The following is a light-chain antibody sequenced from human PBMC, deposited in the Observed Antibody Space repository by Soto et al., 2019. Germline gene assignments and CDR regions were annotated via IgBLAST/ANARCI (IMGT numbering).Light chain of an antibody. CDR2: GAS. CDR3: QQYGSSLT. V-gene: IGKV3-20*01. CDR1: QSVSSSY. Sequence: EIVLTQSPGTLSLSPGERATLSCRASQSVSSSYLAWYQQKPGQAPRLLIYGASSRATGIPDRFSGSGSGTDFTLTISRLEPDDFAVYYCQQYGSSLTVGGGTTVDSK. J-gene: IGKJ4*01.